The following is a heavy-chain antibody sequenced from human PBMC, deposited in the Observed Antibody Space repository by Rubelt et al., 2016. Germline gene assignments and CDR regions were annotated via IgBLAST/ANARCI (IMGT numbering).Heavy chain of an antibody. V-gene: IGHV3-15*01. CDR3: TTDRYYYDSSGFPWFDP. CDR1: GFTFSNAW. CDR2: IISKTDGGTT. D-gene: IGHD3-22*01. J-gene: IGHJ5*02. Sequence: SLRLSCAASGFTFSNAWMSWVRQAPGKGLEWVGRIISKTDGGTTDYAAPVKGRFTISRADSKNTLYLQMNSLKTEDTAVYYCTTDRYYYDSSGFPWFDPWGQGTLVTVSS.